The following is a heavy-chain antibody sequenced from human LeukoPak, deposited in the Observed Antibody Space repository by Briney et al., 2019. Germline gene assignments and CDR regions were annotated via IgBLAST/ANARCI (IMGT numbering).Heavy chain of an antibody. J-gene: IGHJ5*02. CDR1: GGSISSYY. Sequence: SETLSLTCTVSGGSISSYYWSWIRQTPGKGLEWIGYIYNSGSTNYNPSLRSRVTIAVATSKNQFSLELSSVTAADTAVYYCARYHYDSSGYYYWFDPWGQGTLVTVSS. V-gene: IGHV4-59*12. D-gene: IGHD3-22*01. CDR3: ARYHYDSSGYYYWFDP. CDR2: IYNSGST.